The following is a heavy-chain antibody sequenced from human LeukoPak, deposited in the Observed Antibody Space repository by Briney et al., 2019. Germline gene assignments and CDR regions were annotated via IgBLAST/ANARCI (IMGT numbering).Heavy chain of an antibody. V-gene: IGHV1-2*02. CDR1: GYTFTGYY. J-gene: IGHJ5*02. CDR2: INPNSGGT. D-gene: IGHD3-10*01. CDR3: ARGQALWFGELLSEGWFDP. Sequence: GASVKVSCKASGYTFTGYYMHWVRQAPGQGLEWMGWINPNSGGTNYAQKFQGRVTMTRDTSISTAYMELSRLRSDDTALYFCARGQALWFGELLSEGWFDPWGQGTLVTVSS.